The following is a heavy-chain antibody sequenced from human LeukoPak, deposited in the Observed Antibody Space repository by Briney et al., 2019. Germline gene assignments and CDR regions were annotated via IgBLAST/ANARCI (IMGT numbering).Heavy chain of an antibody. V-gene: IGHV3-9*01. CDR3: AKDESPRGAWECTNAVCYEFGP. D-gene: IGHD2-8*01. CDR1: GFTFDDYA. CDR2: ISWNSGSI. Sequence: GGSLRPSCAASGFTFDDYAMHWVRQAPGKGLEWVSGISWNSGSIGYADSVKGRFTISRDNAKNSLYPQMNSLRVEDTALYYCAKDESPRGAWECTNAVCYEFGPWGQGTLVTVSS. J-gene: IGHJ5*02.